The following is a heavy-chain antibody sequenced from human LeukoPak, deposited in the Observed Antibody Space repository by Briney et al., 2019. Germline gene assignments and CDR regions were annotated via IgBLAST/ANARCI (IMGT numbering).Heavy chain of an antibody. Sequence: ASVKVSCKASGGTFSSYAISWVRQAPGQGLEWMGRINPDSGGTNYAQKFQGRVTMTRDTSISTAYMDLSRLRSDDTAVYYCAREPATMVRGVLLGRFDPWGQGTLVTVSS. D-gene: IGHD3-10*01. J-gene: IGHJ5*02. CDR2: INPDSGGT. V-gene: IGHV1-2*06. CDR1: GGTFSSYA. CDR3: AREPATMVRGVLLGRFDP.